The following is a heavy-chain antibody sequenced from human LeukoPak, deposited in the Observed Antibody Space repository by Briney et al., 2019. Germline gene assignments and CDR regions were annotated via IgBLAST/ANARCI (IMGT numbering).Heavy chain of an antibody. CDR1: GGSISGENW. J-gene: IGHJ4*02. D-gene: IGHD2-8*01. CDR2: IHHSGTT. V-gene: IGHV4-4*02. CDR3: ARENGAFSPFGY. Sequence: SETLSLTCAVSGGSISGENWWSWVRQPPGKGLEWIGEIHHSGTTNCNPSLKSRVTISVDKSRNQFSLRLSSVSAADTAVYFCARENGAFSPFGYWGQGTLVTVPS.